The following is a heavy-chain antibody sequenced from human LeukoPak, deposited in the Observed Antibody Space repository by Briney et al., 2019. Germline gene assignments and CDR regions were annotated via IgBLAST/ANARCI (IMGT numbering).Heavy chain of an antibody. J-gene: IGHJ4*02. CDR3: ARDKLGAAYYYDSSGYYFGDFDY. V-gene: IGHV1-18*01. D-gene: IGHD3-22*01. CDR2: ISAYNGNT. Sequence: ASVKVSCKASGYTFTSYGISWVRQAPGQGLEWMGWISAYNGNTNYAQKLQGRVTMTTDTSTSTAYMGLRSLRSDDTAVYYCARDKLGAAYYYDSSGYYFGDFDYWGQGTLVTVSS. CDR1: GYTFTSYG.